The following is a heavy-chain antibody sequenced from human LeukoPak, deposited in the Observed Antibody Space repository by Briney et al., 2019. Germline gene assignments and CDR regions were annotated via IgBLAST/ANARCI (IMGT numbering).Heavy chain of an antibody. CDR2: TYYRSKWYT. Sequence: SQTLSLTCVICGDRVSSNRAAWIWIRQSPSRALEWLGRTYYRSKWYTEYSLSVKSRISINPDTSKNQLSLQLNSVTPEDTAVYYCARAVGFDNGMDVWGQRTTVTVSS. CDR1: GDRVSSNRAA. V-gene: IGHV6-1*01. J-gene: IGHJ6*02. D-gene: IGHD2-15*01. CDR3: ARAVGFDNGMDV.